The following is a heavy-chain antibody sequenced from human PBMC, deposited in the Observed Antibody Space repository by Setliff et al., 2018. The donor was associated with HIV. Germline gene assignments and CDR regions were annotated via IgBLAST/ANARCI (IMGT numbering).Heavy chain of an antibody. CDR2: INAGYGNT. D-gene: IGHD3-16*01. CDR1: GYTFTSYA. CDR3: ARDDGGYNYAEAFDV. V-gene: IGHV1-3*01. Sequence: GASVKVSCKASGYTFTSYAIHWVRQAPGQSLEWMGWINAGYGNTKYSQTFQDRVTITRDTSASTAYMELRSLRSDDTAVYYCARDDGGYNYAEAFDVWGQGTMVTVSS. J-gene: IGHJ3*01.